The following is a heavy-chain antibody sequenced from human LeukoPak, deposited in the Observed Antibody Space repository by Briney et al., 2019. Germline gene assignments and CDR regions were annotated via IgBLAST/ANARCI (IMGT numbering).Heavy chain of an antibody. CDR3: ARDRLFYFHSPDYRAGYFYAMDV. Sequence: PGRSLRLSCSASGFTFNTYPMHWVRQSAGKGLEWVAVTSHDESYKFYAESVKGRFTISRDNSNNTLYLQMNTLRPEDTSVYYCARDRLFYFHSPDYRAGYFYAMDVWGQGPTVTVSS. CDR2: TSHDESYK. J-gene: IGHJ6*02. D-gene: IGHD3-22*01. V-gene: IGHV3-30-3*01. CDR1: GFTFNTYP.